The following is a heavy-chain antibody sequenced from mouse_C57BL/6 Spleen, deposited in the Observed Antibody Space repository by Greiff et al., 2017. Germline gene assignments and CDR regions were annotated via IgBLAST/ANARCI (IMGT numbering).Heavy chain of an antibody. CDR1: GYTFTDYY. V-gene: IGHV1-76*01. Sequence: QVQLQQSGAELVRPGASVKLSCKASGYTFTDYYINWVKQRPGQRLEWIARIYPGSGNTYYNEKFKGKATLTAEKSSSTAYMQLSSLTAEASAVYFCARSFPYSMDYWGQGTSVTVSS. J-gene: IGHJ4*01. CDR3: ARSFPYSMDY. CDR2: IYPGSGNT.